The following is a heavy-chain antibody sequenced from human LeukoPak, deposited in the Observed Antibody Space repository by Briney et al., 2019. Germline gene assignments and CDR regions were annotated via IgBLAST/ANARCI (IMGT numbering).Heavy chain of an antibody. J-gene: IGHJ4*02. V-gene: IGHV4-61*01. Sequence: SQTLSLTCAVSGGSVSSGSYYWSWIRQPPGKGLEWIGYIYYSGSTNGITNYNPSLKSRVTISIDTSKNQFSLKLSSVTAADTAVYYCARGSVAAAYTYWGQGTLVTVSS. D-gene: IGHD6-13*01. CDR3: ARGSVAAAYTY. CDR2: IYYSGSTNGIT. CDR1: GGSVSSGSYY.